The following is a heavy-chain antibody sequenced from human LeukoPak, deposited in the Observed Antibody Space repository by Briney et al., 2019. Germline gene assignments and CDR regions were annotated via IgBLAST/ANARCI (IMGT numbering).Heavy chain of an antibody. V-gene: IGHV3-33*01. CDR2: IWYDGSNK. J-gene: IGHJ3*02. CDR3: ARLGSIFAGDYIKDDAFDI. Sequence: GGSLRLSCAASGFTFSSYGMHWVRQAPGKGLEWVAVIWYDGSNKYYADSVKGRFTISRDNSKNTLYLQMNSLRAEDTAVYYCARLGSIFAGDYIKDDAFDIWGQGTMVTVSS. CDR1: GFTFSSYG. D-gene: IGHD4-17*01.